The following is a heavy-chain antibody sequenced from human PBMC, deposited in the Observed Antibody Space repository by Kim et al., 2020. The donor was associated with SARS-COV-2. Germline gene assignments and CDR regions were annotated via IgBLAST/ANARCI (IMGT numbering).Heavy chain of an antibody. CDR1: GGSISSSSYY. D-gene: IGHD2-15*01. CDR3: AGDRRYCSGGSCWETYNWFDP. Sequence: SETLSLTCAVSGGSISSSSYYWGWIRQPPGKGLEWIGSVYYSGSTYYNPSLKSRVTIAVDTSKNQFSLKLSSMTAADTAVYYWAGDRRYCSGGSCWETYNWFDPWGQGTLVTVSS. CDR2: VYYSGST. V-gene: IGHV4-39*01. J-gene: IGHJ5*02.